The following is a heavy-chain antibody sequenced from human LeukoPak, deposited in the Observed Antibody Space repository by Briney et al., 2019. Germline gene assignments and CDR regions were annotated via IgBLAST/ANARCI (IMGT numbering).Heavy chain of an antibody. Sequence: GGSLRLSCAASGFTFSSYAMSWVRQAPGKGLEWVSAISGSGGSTYYADSVKGRFTISRDNSKNTLYLQVNSLRAEDTAVYYCAKVSGNHWYFDLWGRGTLVTVSS. CDR3: AKVSGNHWYFDL. D-gene: IGHD3-10*01. CDR1: GFTFSSYA. V-gene: IGHV3-23*01. CDR2: ISGSGGST. J-gene: IGHJ2*01.